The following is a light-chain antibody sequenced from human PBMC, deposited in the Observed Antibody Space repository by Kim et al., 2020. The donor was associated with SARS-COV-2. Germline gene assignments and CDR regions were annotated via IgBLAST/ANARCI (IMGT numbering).Light chain of an antibody. CDR1: KLGDKY. CDR3: QAWDSSTALMV. CDR2: QDS. Sequence: PGQTASITCSGDKLGDKYACWYQQKPGQSPVLVIYQDSKRPSGIPERFSGSNSGNTATLTISGTQAMDEADYYCQAWDSSTALMVFGGGTKLTVL. J-gene: IGLJ2*01. V-gene: IGLV3-1*01.